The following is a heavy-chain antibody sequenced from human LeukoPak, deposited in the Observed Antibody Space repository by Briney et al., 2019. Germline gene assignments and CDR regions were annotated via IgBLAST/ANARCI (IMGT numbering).Heavy chain of an antibody. CDR3: ARLYYYGSGRSYFDY. Sequence: SETLSLTCTVSGGSISSYYWSWIRQPPGKGLEWIGYIYYSGSTNYNPSLKSRVTISVDTSKNQFPLKLSSVTAADTAVYYCARLYYYGSGRSYFDYWGQGTLVTVSS. CDR1: GGSISSYY. V-gene: IGHV4-59*01. D-gene: IGHD3-10*01. J-gene: IGHJ4*02. CDR2: IYYSGST.